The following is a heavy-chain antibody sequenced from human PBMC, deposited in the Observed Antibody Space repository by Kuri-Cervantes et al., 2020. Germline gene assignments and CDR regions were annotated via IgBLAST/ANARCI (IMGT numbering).Heavy chain of an antibody. CDR2: ISYDGSNK. J-gene: IGHJ6*02. V-gene: IGHV3-33*05. CDR1: GFTFSNYG. Sequence: GESLKISCAASGFTFSNYGMHWVRQAPGKGLEWVAVISYDGSNKYYADSVKGRFTISRDNSKNTLYLQMNSLRAEDTAVYYCARDRTLYDSSGYYYPRGYGMDVWGQGTTVTVSS. D-gene: IGHD3-22*01. CDR3: ARDRTLYDSSGYYYPRGYGMDV.